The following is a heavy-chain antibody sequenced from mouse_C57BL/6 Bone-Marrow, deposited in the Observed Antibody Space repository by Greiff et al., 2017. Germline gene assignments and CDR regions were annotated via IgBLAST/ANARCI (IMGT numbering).Heavy chain of an antibody. CDR2: ISDGGSYT. V-gene: IGHV5-4*03. CDR3: AAEGSVVVADWYFDV. J-gene: IGHJ1*03. Sequence: EVKLVESGGGLVKPGGSLKLSCAASGFTFSSYAMSWVRQTPEKRLEWVATISDGGSYTYYPDNVKGRFTISRDNAKNNLYLQMSHLKSEDTAMYYCAAEGSVVVADWYFDVWGTGTTVTVSS. CDR1: GFTFSSYA. D-gene: IGHD1-1*01.